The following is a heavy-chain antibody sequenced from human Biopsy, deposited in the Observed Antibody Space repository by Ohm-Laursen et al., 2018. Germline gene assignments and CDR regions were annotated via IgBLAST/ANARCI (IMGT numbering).Heavy chain of an antibody. Sequence: SETLSLTCTVSGVSITAYYWSWIRQPPGKGLECIGNIHHSGSTNYNPSLKSHLTISVDTSKNQFPLKLSSVTAADTAVYYCARMDCSGGSCHYYSYGMDVWGQGTTVTVSS. V-gene: IGHV4-4*09. CDR3: ARMDCSGGSCHYYSYGMDV. J-gene: IGHJ6*02. CDR2: IHHSGST. CDR1: GVSITAYY. D-gene: IGHD2-15*01.